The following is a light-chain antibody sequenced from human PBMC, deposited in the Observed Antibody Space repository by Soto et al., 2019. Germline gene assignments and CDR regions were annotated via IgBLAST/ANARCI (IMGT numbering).Light chain of an antibody. CDR3: QQYGTSPPYT. J-gene: IGKJ2*01. V-gene: IGKV3-20*01. Sequence: EIVLTQSPVTLSLSPGERDTLSCRASQSVSSSNLAWYQQKTGQAPRLLIYGTSSRATGIPDRFSGSGSGTDFTLTLSRLEPEDFAVYYCQQYGTSPPYTFGQGTKLEIK. CDR2: GTS. CDR1: QSVSSSN.